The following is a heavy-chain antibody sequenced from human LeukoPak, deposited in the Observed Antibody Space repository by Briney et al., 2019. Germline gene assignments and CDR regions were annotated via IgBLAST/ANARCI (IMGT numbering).Heavy chain of an antibody. CDR3: AKVRRAAAGHLNDAFDI. V-gene: IGHV3-9*01. CDR1: GFTFDDYA. Sequence: PGRSLRLSCAASGFTFDDYAMHWVRQAPGKGLEWVSGISWNSGSIGYADSVKGRFTISRDNAKNSLYLQMNSLRAEDTALYYCAKVRRAAAGHLNDAFDIWGQRTMVTVSS. CDR2: ISWNSGSI. J-gene: IGHJ3*02. D-gene: IGHD6-13*01.